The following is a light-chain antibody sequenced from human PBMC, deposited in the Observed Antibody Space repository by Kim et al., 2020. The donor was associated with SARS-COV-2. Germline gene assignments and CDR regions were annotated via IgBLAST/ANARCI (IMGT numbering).Light chain of an antibody. V-gene: IGKV1-33*01. Sequence: DIQMTQSPSSLSASVGDRVTITCQASQDIRNHLNWYQQKPGKAPKFMIYDASNLETGVPSRFSGSGSGTDFTFTISSLQPEDIATYYCQQYRDLPLTFGGGTKVDIK. CDR1: QDIRNH. CDR2: DAS. CDR3: QQYRDLPLT. J-gene: IGKJ4*01.